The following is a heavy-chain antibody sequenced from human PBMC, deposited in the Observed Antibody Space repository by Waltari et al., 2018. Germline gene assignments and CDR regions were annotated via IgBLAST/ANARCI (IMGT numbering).Heavy chain of an antibody. J-gene: IGHJ6*02. V-gene: IGHV1-69*01. CDR1: GGVFSNYV. CDR2: IVPMFGTR. CDR3: ARGGRRVAAAPSTYYYALDV. Sequence: QVQLVQSGAEVKKPGSSVTVSCQASGGVFSNYVLTWVRQAPGQGLEWMGGIVPMFGTRNYAQRFRGRVTITADEITNTVYLDLSGLTSEDTAIYYCARGGRRVAAAPSTYYYALDVWGQGTTVTVSS. D-gene: IGHD2-15*01.